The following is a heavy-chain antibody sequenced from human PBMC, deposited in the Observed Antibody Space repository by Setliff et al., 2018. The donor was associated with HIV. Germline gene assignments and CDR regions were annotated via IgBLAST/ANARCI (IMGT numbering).Heavy chain of an antibody. CDR2: IYASGST. CDR1: GGSINRSNYY. V-gene: IGHV4-61*05. Sequence: SETLSLTCTVPGGSINRSNYYWGWIRQPPGKGLEWIGYIYASGSTNYNPSLKSRVTISVDTSKNQFSLKLSSVTAADTAVYYCARHSPSDYWGQGTLVTVSS. J-gene: IGHJ4*02. CDR3: ARHSPSDY.